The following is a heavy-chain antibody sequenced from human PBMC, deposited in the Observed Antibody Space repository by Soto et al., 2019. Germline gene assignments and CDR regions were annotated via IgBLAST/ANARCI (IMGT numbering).Heavy chain of an antibody. CDR3: ARDRGRYCSGGSCYLQTYYYYGMYV. CDR1: GGSISSYY. V-gene: IGHV4-59*12. Sequence: PSETLSLTCTVSGGSISSYYWSWIRQPPGKGLKWIGYIYYSGSTYYNPSLKSRVTISVDTSKNQFSLKLSSVTAADTAVYYCARDRGRYCSGGSCYLQTYYYYGMYVWGQGTTVTVSS. J-gene: IGHJ6*02. CDR2: IYYSGST. D-gene: IGHD2-15*01.